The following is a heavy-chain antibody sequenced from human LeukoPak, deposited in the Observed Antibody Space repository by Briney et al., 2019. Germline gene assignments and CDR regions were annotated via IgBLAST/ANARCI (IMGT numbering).Heavy chain of an antibody. CDR2: IIPILCIA. V-gene: IGHV1-69*04. CDR3: ARDVCSSTSCYLDV. CDR1: GGTFSSYA. J-gene: IGHJ6*02. D-gene: IGHD2-2*01. Sequence: ASVKVSCKASGGTFSSYAISWVRQAPGQGLEWMGRIIPILCIANYAQKFQGRVTITADKSTSTAYMELSSLRSEDTAVYYCARDVCSSTSCYLDVWGQGTTVTVSS.